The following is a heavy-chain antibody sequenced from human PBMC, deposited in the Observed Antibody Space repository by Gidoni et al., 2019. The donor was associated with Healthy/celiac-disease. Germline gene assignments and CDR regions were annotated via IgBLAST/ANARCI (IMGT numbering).Heavy chain of an antibody. CDR1: GGSISSGGYS. J-gene: IGHJ4*02. CDR3: ARGGGAKYYFDY. D-gene: IGHD3-16*01. CDR2: IYHSGST. V-gene: IGHV4-30-2*01. Sequence: QLQLQESGSGLVQPSQTLSLTCAVSGGSISSGGYSWSWIRQPPGKGLEWIGYIYHSGSTYYNPSLKSLVTISVDRSKNQFSLKLSSVAAADTAVYYCARGGGAKYYFDYWGQGTLVTVSS.